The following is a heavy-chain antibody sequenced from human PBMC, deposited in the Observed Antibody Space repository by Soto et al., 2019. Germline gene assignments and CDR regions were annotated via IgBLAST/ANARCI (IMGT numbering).Heavy chain of an antibody. CDR2: IYPGDSDT. CDR3: ARRHNWNYGRTNHFDY. D-gene: IGHD1-7*01. CDR1: GYRFTSYW. V-gene: IGHV5-51*01. Sequence: GESLKISCKGSGYRFTSYWIGWVRQMPGKGLGWMGIIYPGDSDTSYSPAFQGQVTISADKSISTAYLQRSSPKASDTAMYYCARRHNWNYGRTNHFDYWGQGTLVTVSS. J-gene: IGHJ4*02.